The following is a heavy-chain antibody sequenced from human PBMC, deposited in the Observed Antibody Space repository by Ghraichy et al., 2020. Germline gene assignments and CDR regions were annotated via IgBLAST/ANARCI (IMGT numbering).Heavy chain of an antibody. J-gene: IGHJ4*02. CDR3: ARPNREYYDFWSGYYRN. CDR1: GFTFSSYS. D-gene: IGHD3-3*01. Sequence: GEYLNISCAASGFTFSSYSMSWVRQAPGKGLEWVSYISSSSSTIYYADSVKGRFTISRDNAKNSLHLQMNSLRDEDTAVYYCARPNREYYDFWSGYYRNWGQGTLVTVSS. V-gene: IGHV3-48*02. CDR2: ISSSSSTI.